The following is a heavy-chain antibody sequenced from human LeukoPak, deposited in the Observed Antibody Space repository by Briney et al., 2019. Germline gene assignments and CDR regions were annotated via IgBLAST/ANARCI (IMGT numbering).Heavy chain of an antibody. CDR2: FNTNGGTT. CDR3: VRTSGSLDY. D-gene: IGHD1-26*01. CDR1: GFTFSNYA. V-gene: IGHV3-64*01. Sequence: GGSLRLSCVASGFTFSNYAMHWVREAPGKGLEYVSAFNTNGGTTYYANSVKGRFTISRDNSKNTVYLQMGSLRAEDMAVYYCVRTSGSLDYWGQGTLVTVSS. J-gene: IGHJ4*02.